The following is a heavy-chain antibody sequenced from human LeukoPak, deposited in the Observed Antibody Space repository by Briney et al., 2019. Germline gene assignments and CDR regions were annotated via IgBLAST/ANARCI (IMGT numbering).Heavy chain of an antibody. Sequence: ASVKVSCEASGYTFTGYYIHWVRQAPGQGLEWMGWINPNSGGTKYAQKFQGRVTMTGDTSITTAYMELSRLRSDDTALYYCAREGYYDSGSYYIVWGQGTLVTVSS. D-gene: IGHD3-10*01. V-gene: IGHV1-2*02. CDR1: GYTFTGYY. J-gene: IGHJ4*02. CDR2: INPNSGGT. CDR3: AREGYYDSGSYYIV.